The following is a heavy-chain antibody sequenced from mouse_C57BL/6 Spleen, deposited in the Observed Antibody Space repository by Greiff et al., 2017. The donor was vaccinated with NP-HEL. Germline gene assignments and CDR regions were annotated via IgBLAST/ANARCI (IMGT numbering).Heavy chain of an antibody. J-gene: IGHJ3*01. Sequence: VQLQQSGTELVKPGASVKLSCKASGYTFTSYWMHWVKQRPGQGLEWIGNINPSNGGTNYNEKFKSKATLTVDKSSSTAYMQLSSLTSEDSAVYYCASSGHLRRGFRLFAYWGQGTLVTVSA. CDR3: ASSGHLRRGFRLFAY. V-gene: IGHV1-53*01. CDR1: GYTFTSYW. CDR2: INPSNGGT. D-gene: IGHD2-12*01.